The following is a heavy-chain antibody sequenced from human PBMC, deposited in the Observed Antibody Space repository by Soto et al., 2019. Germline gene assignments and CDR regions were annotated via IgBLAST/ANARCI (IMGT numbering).Heavy chain of an antibody. V-gene: IGHV4-59*08. CDR2: IYYSGST. D-gene: IGHD3-10*01. J-gene: IGHJ4*02. CDR1: GGSISSYY. Sequence: PSETLSLTCTVSGGSISSYYWSWIRQPPGKGLEWIGYIYYSGSTNYNPSLKSRVTISVDTSKNQFSLKLSSVTAADTAVYYCARQVAGSGSYYPSIDYWGQGTLVTVSS. CDR3: ARQVAGSGSYYPSIDY.